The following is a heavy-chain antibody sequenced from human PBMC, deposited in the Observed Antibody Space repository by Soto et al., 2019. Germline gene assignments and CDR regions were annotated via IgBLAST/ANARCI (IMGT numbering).Heavy chain of an antibody. Sequence: GASVKVSCKASEYTFTGYYMHWVRQAPGQGLEWMGWINPNSGGTNYAQKFQGRVTMTRDTSISTAYMELSRLRSDDTAVYYCARWSYYYDSSGYYQATIDYWGQGTLVTVSS. CDR3: ARWSYYYDSSGYYQATIDY. CDR1: EYTFTGYY. V-gene: IGHV1-2*02. J-gene: IGHJ4*02. CDR2: INPNSGGT. D-gene: IGHD3-22*01.